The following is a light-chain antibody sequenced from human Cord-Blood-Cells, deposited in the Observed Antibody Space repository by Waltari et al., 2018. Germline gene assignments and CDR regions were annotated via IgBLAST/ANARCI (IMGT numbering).Light chain of an antibody. Sequence: QSALTQPASVSGSPGQSITISCTGTSSDVGGYNYVSWYQQHPGKAPKLMIYDFSKRPSGVSNRFSGSKSGTTASLTISGLQAEDEADYYCSSYTSSSTSYVFGTGTKVTVL. CDR3: SSYTSSSTSYV. CDR2: DFS. J-gene: IGLJ1*01. CDR1: SSDVGGYNY. V-gene: IGLV2-14*01.